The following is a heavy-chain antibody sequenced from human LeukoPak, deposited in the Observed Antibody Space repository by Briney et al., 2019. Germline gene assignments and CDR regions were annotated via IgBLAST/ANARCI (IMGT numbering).Heavy chain of an antibody. CDR1: GFTFSNAW. V-gene: IGHV3-15*01. CDR3: TTDRRPTWIQLWSPSDY. D-gene: IGHD5-18*01. J-gene: IGHJ4*02. Sequence: GGSLRLSCAASGFTFSNAWMSWVRQAPGKGLEWVGRIKSKTDGGTTDYAAPVKGRFTISRDDSKNTLYLQMNSLKTEDTAVYYCTTDRRPTWIQLWSPSDYWGQGTLVTVSS. CDR2: IKSKTDGGTT.